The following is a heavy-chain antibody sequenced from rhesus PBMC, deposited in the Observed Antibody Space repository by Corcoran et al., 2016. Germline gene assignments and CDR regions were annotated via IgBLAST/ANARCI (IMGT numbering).Heavy chain of an antibody. Sequence: QLQLQESGPGLVKPSETLSVTCAVSGGSISSSYWSWIRPAPGKGLGWVGDIYGSSSRTNYNPSLKSRVTLSVDTSKNQLSLKLSSVTTADTAVYYCARGRGYCTSTTCPWGQGVLVTVSS. D-gene: IGHD2-2*01. CDR3: ARGRGYCTSTTCP. J-gene: IGHJ4*01. CDR2: IYGSSSRT. V-gene: IGHV4-169*01. CDR1: GGSISSSY.